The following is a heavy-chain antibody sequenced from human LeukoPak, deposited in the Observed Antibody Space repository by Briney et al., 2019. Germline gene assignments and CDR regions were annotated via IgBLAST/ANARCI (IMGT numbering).Heavy chain of an antibody. J-gene: IGHJ3*02. CDR1: GGSISSNSYY. Sequence: PSETLSLTCTVSGGSISSNSYYWGWIRQPPGKGLEWIGSIYYSGSAYYNPSLKSRVTISVDTSKNQFSLKLSSVTAADTAVYYCARTRARITMIVVAPPHAFDIWGQGTMVTVSS. D-gene: IGHD3-22*01. CDR2: IYYSGSA. V-gene: IGHV4-39*01. CDR3: ARTRARITMIVVAPPHAFDI.